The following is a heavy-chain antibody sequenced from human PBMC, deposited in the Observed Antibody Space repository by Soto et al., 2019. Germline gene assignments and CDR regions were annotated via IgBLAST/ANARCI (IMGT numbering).Heavy chain of an antibody. CDR3: ARGWYSGYDWFPRPKYFQH. Sequence: SETLSLTCAVYGGSFSGYYWSWIRQPPGKGLEWIGEINHSGSTNYNPSLKSRVTISVDTSKNQFSLKLSSVTAADTAVYYCARGWYSGYDWFPRPKYFQHWGQGTLVTVSS. V-gene: IGHV4-34*01. CDR2: INHSGST. D-gene: IGHD5-12*01. J-gene: IGHJ1*01. CDR1: GGSFSGYY.